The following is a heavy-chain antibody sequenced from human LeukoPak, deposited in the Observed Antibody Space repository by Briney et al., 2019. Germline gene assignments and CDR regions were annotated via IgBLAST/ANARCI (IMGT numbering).Heavy chain of an antibody. J-gene: IGHJ4*02. CDR2: IYYSGST. Sequence: SGTLSLTCTVSGGSINNNDFYWGWIRQPPGKGLEWIGTIYYSGSTYYKSSLKCRVTISEDMSKNQFSLKLSSVTAADTAVYYCASVKWDLSFDFWGQGILVTVSS. CDR1: GGSINNNDFY. V-gene: IGHV4-39*07. D-gene: IGHD1-26*01. CDR3: ASVKWDLSFDF.